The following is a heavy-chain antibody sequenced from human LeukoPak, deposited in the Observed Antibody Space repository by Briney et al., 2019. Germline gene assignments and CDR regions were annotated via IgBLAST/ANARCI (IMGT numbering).Heavy chain of an antibody. CDR1: GFTFSTYS. CDR2: ISYDGNNN. CDR3: ARDYDFWSGPFDY. J-gene: IGHJ4*02. Sequence: PGGSLRLSCAASGFTFSTYSMHWVRQAPGKGLEWVAVISYDGNNNYYADSVKGRFIISRDNSKNTLYLQMNSLRAEDTAVYYCARDYDFWSGPFDYWGQGTLVTASS. V-gene: IGHV3-30-3*01. D-gene: IGHD3-3*01.